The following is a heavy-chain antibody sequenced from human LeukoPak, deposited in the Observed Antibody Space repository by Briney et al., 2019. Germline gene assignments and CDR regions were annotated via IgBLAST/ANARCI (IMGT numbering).Heavy chain of an antibody. J-gene: IGHJ3*02. Sequence: ASVKVSCKASGYTFTSYGISWVRQAPGQGLEWMGWISAYNGNTNYAQKLQGRVTMTTDTSTSTAYMELRSLRSDDTAAYYCARDASSQYDFWSGYYSQDAFDIWGQGTMVTVSS. D-gene: IGHD3-3*01. CDR1: GYTFTSYG. CDR3: ARDASSQYDFWSGYYSQDAFDI. V-gene: IGHV1-18*01. CDR2: ISAYNGNT.